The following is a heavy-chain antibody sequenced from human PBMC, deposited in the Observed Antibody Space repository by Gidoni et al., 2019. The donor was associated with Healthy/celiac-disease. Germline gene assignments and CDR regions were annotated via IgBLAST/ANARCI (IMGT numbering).Heavy chain of an antibody. Sequence: EVQLVESGGGLVKPGGSLRLSCAASGFTFRSYSMNWVRQAPGKGLEWVSSISSSSSYIYYAESVKGRFTISRDNAKNSLYLQMNSLRAEDTAVYYCARDTNYRNYPTYYYMDVWGKGTTVTVSS. CDR2: ISSSSSYI. CDR3: ARDTNYRNYPTYYYMDV. CDR1: GFTFRSYS. V-gene: IGHV3-21*01. D-gene: IGHD4-4*01. J-gene: IGHJ6*03.